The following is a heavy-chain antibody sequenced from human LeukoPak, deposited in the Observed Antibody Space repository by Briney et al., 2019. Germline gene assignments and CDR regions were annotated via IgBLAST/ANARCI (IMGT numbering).Heavy chain of an antibody. D-gene: IGHD5-12*01. Sequence: ASVKVSCKASGYTLTGYYMHWVRQAPGQGLEWMGWINPNSGGTNYAQKFQGRVTMTRDTSISTAYMELSRLRSEDTAVYYCARLYDYSDYWGQGTLVTVSS. CDR3: ARLYDYSDY. CDR2: INPNSGGT. CDR1: GYTLTGYY. J-gene: IGHJ4*02. V-gene: IGHV1-2*02.